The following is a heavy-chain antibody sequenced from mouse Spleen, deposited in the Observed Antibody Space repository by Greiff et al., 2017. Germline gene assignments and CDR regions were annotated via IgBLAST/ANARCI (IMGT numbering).Heavy chain of an antibody. Sequence: VQLQQSGAELVKPGASVKLSCTASGFNIKDTYMHWVKQRPEQGLEWIGRIDPANGNTKYDPKFQGKATITADTSSNTAYLQLSSLTSEDTAVYYCASWLAFDYWGQGTTLTVSS. J-gene: IGHJ2*01. CDR1: GFNIKDTY. V-gene: IGHV14-3*02. CDR2: IDPANGNT. CDR3: ASWLAFDY. D-gene: IGHD2-2*01.